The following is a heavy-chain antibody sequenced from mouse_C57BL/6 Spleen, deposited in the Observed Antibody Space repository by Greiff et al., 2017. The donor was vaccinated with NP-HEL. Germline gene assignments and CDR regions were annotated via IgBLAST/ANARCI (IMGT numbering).Heavy chain of an antibody. D-gene: IGHD3-2*02. Sequence: EVQLQQSGPELVKPGASVKISCKASGYTFTDYYMNWVKQSHGKSLEWIGDINPNNGGTSYNQKFKGKATLTVDKSSSTAYMELRSLTSEDSAVYYCARQGGSSGYGFAYWGQGTLVTVSA. V-gene: IGHV1-26*01. CDR2: INPNNGGT. J-gene: IGHJ3*01. CDR3: ARQGGSSGYGFAY. CDR1: GYTFTDYY.